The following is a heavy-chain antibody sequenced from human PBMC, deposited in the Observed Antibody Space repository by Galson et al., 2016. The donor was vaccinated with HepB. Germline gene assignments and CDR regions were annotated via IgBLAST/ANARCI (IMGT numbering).Heavy chain of an antibody. J-gene: IGHJ4*02. CDR1: GFSFISYT. CDR2: ISYDGSDK. Sequence: SLRLSCAASGFSFISYTMHWVRQAPGKGLEWVALISYDGSDKDYADSVKGRFTMSRDTSKNTLYLQMKNLAVEDTAVYYCATRSAWGPGTLVTVSS. D-gene: IGHD2-2*01. V-gene: IGHV3-30*14. CDR3: ATRSA.